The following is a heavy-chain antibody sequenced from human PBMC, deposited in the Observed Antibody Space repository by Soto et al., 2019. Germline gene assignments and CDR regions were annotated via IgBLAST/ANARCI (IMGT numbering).Heavy chain of an antibody. CDR2: IYWDDDK. D-gene: IGHD2-2*01. J-gene: IGHJ4*02. CDR3: AHRRRCLDY. CDR1: GFSLSTSGVG. V-gene: IGHV2-5*02. Sequence: QITLKESGPTLVKPTQTLTLTFTFSGFSLSTSGVGVGWIRQPTGKALELLALIYWDDDKRYSPSLKSRLTSTKDTSKNKVVLTMTNMDPVETATYYCAHRRRCLDYWGQGTLVTVS.